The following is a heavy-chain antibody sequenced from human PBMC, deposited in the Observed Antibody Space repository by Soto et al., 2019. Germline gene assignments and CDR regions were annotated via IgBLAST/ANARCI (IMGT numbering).Heavy chain of an antibody. V-gene: IGHV3-30*18. J-gene: IGHJ4*02. CDR1: GFTFSSYG. D-gene: IGHD6-6*01. Sequence: PGGSLRLSXAASGFTFSSYGMHWVRQAPGKGLEWVAVISYDGSNKYYADSVKGRFTISRDNSKNTLYLQMNSLRAEDTAVYYCAKAPSSSSGYFDYWGQGTLVTVSS. CDR3: AKAPSSSSGYFDY. CDR2: ISYDGSNK.